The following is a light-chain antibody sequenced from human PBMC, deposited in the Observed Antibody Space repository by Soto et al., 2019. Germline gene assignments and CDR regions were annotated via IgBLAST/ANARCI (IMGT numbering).Light chain of an antibody. V-gene: IGLV2-8*01. Sequence: QSVLTQPPSASGSPGQSVTISCTGTSSDVGGYNYVSWYQQHPGKAPKLMIYEVSNRPSGVPDRFSGSKSGNTASLTVSGLQADDEADYYCSSYAGITNWVFGGGTKLTVL. CDR1: SSDVGGYNY. CDR2: EVS. CDR3: SSYAGITNWV. J-gene: IGLJ3*02.